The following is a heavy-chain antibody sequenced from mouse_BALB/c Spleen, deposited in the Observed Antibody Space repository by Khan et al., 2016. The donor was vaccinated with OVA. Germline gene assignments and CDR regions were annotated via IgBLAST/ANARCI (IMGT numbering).Heavy chain of an antibody. CDR1: GYSINSVYG. D-gene: IGHD1-2*01. V-gene: IGHV3-2*02. CDR3: ARTARIKY. J-gene: IGHJ2*01. CDR2: ISYSGST. Sequence: EVKLLESGPGLVKSSQSLSLTCTVTGYSINSVYGWNWIRQFPGNKLEWMGYISYSGSTKYNPSLKSQISITRDTSKNQYFLQLNPVTTDDTATYDCARTARIKYWGQGTTLTVSS.